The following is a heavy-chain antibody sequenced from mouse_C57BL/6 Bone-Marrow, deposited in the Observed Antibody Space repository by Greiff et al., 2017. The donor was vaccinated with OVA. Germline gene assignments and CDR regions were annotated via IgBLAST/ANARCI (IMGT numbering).Heavy chain of an antibody. D-gene: IGHD1-1*01. CDR3: ATTTVGAPFAY. CDR1: GFTFSDYG. V-gene: IGHV5-17*01. CDR2: ISSGSSTI. Sequence: EVQLVESGGGLVKPGGSLKLSCAASGFTFSDYGMHWVRQAPEKGLEWVAYISSGSSTIYYADTVKGRFTISRDNAKNTLFLQLTSLRSEDTAMYCCATTTVGAPFAYWGQGTLVTVSA. J-gene: IGHJ3*01.